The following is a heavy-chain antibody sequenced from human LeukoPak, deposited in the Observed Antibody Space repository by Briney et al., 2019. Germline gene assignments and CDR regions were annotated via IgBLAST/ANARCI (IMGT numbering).Heavy chain of an antibody. CDR3: ASRESSMSRSH. CDR1: GFSISCYW. Sequence: GGSLRLTCAASGFSISCYWLNWVRLVPGKGLEWVANINEDGTIQDYVASVRGRFTISRNNAKSSLYLQMNSLGAEDTAVYYCASRESSMSRSHWGHGTLVTVSS. D-gene: IGHD2/OR15-2a*01. CDR2: INEDGTIQ. J-gene: IGHJ4*01. V-gene: IGHV3-7*01.